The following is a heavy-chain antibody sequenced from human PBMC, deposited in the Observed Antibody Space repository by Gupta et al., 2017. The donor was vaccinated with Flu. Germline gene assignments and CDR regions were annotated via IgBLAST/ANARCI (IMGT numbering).Heavy chain of an antibody. J-gene: IGHJ6*02. CDR1: GGSISSYY. CDR2: IYYSGST. Sequence: QVQLQESGPGLVKPSETLSLTCTVSGGSISSYYWSWIRQPPGKGLEWIGYIYYSGSTNYNPSLKSRVTISVDTSKNQFSLKLSSVTAADTAVYYCARVLDSIVGATGMDVWGQGTTVTVSS. CDR3: ARVLDSIVGATGMDV. D-gene: IGHD1-26*01. V-gene: IGHV4-59*01.